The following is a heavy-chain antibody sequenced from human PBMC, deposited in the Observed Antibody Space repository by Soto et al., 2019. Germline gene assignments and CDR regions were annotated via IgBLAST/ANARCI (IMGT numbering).Heavy chain of an antibody. CDR3: TSPQPHTYYYDSSGYDY. CDR1: GFTFSNAW. J-gene: IGHJ4*02. Sequence: GGSLRLSCAASGFTFSNAWMSWVRQAPGKGLEWVGRIKSKTDGGTTDYAAPVKGRFTISRDDSKNTLYLQMNSLKTEDTAVYYCTSPQPHTYYYDSSGYDYWGQGTLVTVSS. CDR2: IKSKTDGGTT. D-gene: IGHD3-22*01. V-gene: IGHV3-15*01.